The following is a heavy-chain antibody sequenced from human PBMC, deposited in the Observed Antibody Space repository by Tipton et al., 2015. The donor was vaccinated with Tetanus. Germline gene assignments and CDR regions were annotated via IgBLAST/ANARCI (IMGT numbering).Heavy chain of an antibody. D-gene: IGHD2-8*01. Sequence: TLSLTCTVSGGSISSSSFYWGWIRQPPGKELEWIGSFYYSGSTYYNPSLKSRVTISVDTSKNLFSLRLSSVTAADTAVYYCARRQTYCTNGFCPFENWGQGTLVTVSS. CDR1: GGSISSSSFY. J-gene: IGHJ4*02. V-gene: IGHV4-39*01. CDR2: FYYSGST. CDR3: ARRQTYCTNGFCPFEN.